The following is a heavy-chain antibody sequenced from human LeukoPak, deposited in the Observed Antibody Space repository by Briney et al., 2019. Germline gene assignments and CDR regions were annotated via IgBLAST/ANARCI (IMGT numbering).Heavy chain of an antibody. V-gene: IGHV3-53*01. J-gene: IGHJ5*02. CDR3: ARVHHDYYDSSGYPNWFDP. CDR2: IYSGGST. CDR1: GFTVSSNY. Sequence: QAGGSLRLSCAASGFTVSSNYMSWVRQAPGKGLEWVSVIYSGGSTYYADSVKGRFTISRDNSKNTLYLQMNSLRAEDTAVYYCARVHHDYYDSSGYPNWFDPWGQGTLVTVSS. D-gene: IGHD3-22*01.